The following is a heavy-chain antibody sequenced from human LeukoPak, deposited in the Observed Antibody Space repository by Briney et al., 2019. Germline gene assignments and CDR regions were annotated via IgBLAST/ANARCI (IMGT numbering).Heavy chain of an antibody. CDR3: AKALGYDFWSGTARAFDI. D-gene: IGHD3-3*01. CDR1: GFIFSSYA. V-gene: IGHV3-23*01. CDR2: ISGSGDTT. J-gene: IGHJ3*02. Sequence: GGSLRLSCAASGFIFSSYAMSRVRQAPGKGLEWVSPISGSGDTTYYADSVKGRFTISRDNSKNTLYLQMNSLRAEDTAVYYCAKALGYDFWSGTARAFDIWGQGTMVTVSS.